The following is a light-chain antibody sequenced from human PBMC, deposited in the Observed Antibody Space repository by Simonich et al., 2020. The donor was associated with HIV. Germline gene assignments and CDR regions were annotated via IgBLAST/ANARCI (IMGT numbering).Light chain of an antibody. CDR1: QSISSW. V-gene: IGKV1-5*03. CDR2: KAS. J-gene: IGKJ4*01. Sequence: DSQMTQSPSTLSASVGDRVTITCRASQSISSWLAWYQQKPGKAPKLLIYKASSLESGVPSRFSGSGSGTEFTLTINSLQPDDFATYYCLQDYTYPLTFGGGTKVEI. CDR3: LQDYTYPLT.